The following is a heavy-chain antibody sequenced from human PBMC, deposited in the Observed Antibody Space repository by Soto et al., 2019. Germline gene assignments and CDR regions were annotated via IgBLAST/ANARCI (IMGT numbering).Heavy chain of an antibody. CDR2: IYHSGST. D-gene: IGHD3-10*01. J-gene: IGHJ4*02. CDR1: GGSISSSNW. CDR3: ARVKASGVNFDY. V-gene: IGHV4-4*02. Sequence: PSETLSLTCAVSGGSISSSNWWSWVRQPPGKGLEWIGEIYHSGSTNYNPSLKSQVTISVDKSKNQFSLKLSSVTAADTAVYYCARVKASGVNFDYWGQGTLVTVSS.